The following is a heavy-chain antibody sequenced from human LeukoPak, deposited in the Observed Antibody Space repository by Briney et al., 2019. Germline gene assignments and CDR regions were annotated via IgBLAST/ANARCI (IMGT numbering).Heavy chain of an antibody. CDR3: TTVVVGFDWSDY. J-gene: IGHJ4*02. Sequence: PGGSLRLSCAASGFTFSSYAMSWVRQAPGKGLEWVGRIKSKTDGGTTDYAAPVKGRFTISRDDSKNTLYLQMNSLKTEDTAVYYCTTVVVGFDWSDYWGQGTLVTVSS. D-gene: IGHD3-9*01. V-gene: IGHV3-15*01. CDR1: GFTFSSYA. CDR2: IKSKTDGGTT.